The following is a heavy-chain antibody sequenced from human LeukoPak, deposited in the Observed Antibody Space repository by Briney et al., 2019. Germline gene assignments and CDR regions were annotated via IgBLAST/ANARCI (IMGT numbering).Heavy chain of an antibody. Sequence: GGSLRLSCAASGFTFSSYGMHWVRQAPGKGLEWVAVISYDGSNKYYADSVKGRFTISRDNSKNTLYLQMNSLRAEDTAVYHCAKDGLWFGELLFDYWGQGTLVTVSS. V-gene: IGHV3-30*18. CDR3: AKDGLWFGELLFDY. CDR2: ISYDGSNK. D-gene: IGHD3-10*01. J-gene: IGHJ4*02. CDR1: GFTFSSYG.